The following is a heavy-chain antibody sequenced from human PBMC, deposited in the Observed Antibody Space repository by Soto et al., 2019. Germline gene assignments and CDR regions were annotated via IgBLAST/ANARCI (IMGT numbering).Heavy chain of an antibody. J-gene: IGHJ6*02. CDR3: ARGGALSRGYYYGMDV. CDR1: GFTFSSYG. V-gene: IGHV3-33*01. Sequence: PGGSLRLSCAASGFTFSSYGMHWVRQAPGKGLEWVAVIWYDGSNKYYADSVKGRFTISRDNSKNTLYLQMDSLRAEDTAVYYCARGGALSRGYYYGMDVWGQGTTVTVSS. CDR2: IWYDGSNK. D-gene: IGHD3-10*01.